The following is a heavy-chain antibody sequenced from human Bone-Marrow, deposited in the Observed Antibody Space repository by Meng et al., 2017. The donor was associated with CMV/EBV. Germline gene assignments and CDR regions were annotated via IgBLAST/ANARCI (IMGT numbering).Heavy chain of an antibody. Sequence: GGSLRLSCAASGFTFSSYSMNWVRQAPGKGLEWVSAISGSGGSTYYADSVKGRFTISRDNSKNTLYLQMNSLRAEDTAVYYCAKRGKSGIAVAGTIGYWGQGTLVTVSS. D-gene: IGHD6-19*01. CDR3: AKRGKSGIAVAGTIGY. CDR1: GFTFSSYS. CDR2: ISGSGGST. V-gene: IGHV3-23*01. J-gene: IGHJ4*02.